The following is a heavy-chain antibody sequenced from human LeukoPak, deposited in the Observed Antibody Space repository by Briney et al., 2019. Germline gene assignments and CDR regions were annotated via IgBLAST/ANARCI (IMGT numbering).Heavy chain of an antibody. Sequence: PSATLSLTCAVYGGSFSGYYWSWIRPPPGKGLEWIGEINHSGSTNYNPSLKSRVTISVDTSKNQFSLKLSSVTAADTAVYYCARGSNYDFWSGYHYNWFDPWGQGTLVTVSS. D-gene: IGHD3-3*01. CDR3: ARGSNYDFWSGYHYNWFDP. V-gene: IGHV4-34*01. CDR1: GGSFSGYY. CDR2: INHSGST. J-gene: IGHJ5*02.